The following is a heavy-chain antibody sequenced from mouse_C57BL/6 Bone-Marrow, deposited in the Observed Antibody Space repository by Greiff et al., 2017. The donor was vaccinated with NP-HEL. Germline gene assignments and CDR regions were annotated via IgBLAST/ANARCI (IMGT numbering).Heavy chain of an antibody. Sequence: EVKLVESGGGLVKPGGSLKLSCAASGFTFSSYTMSWVRQTPEKRLEWVATISGGGGNTYYTDSVKGRFTISRDNAKNTLYLQMSSLRSEDTAVYYCARQVTGYFDYWGQGTTLTVSS. CDR3: ARQVTGYFDY. D-gene: IGHD4-1*01. CDR1: GFTFSSYT. V-gene: IGHV5-9*04. J-gene: IGHJ2*01. CDR2: ISGGGGNT.